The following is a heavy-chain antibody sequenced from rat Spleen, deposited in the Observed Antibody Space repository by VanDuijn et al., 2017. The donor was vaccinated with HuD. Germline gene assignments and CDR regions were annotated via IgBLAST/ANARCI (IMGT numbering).Heavy chain of an antibody. CDR1: GFTFSNYY. Sequence: EVQLVESGGGLVQPGRSNKLSCTTLGFTFSNYYMAWVRQTPTKGLEWVASISTGGGNTYYRDPVKGRFTISRDNAKNILYLQMDSLRSEDTATYYCARRIIRGIDVMDAWGQGISVTVSS. D-gene: IGHD4-3*01. CDR2: ISTGGGNT. V-gene: IGHV5-25*01. CDR3: ARRIIRGIDVMDA. J-gene: IGHJ4*01.